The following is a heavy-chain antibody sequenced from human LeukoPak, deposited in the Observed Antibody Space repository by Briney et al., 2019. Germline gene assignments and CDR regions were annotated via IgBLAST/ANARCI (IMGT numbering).Heavy chain of an antibody. CDR3: ARGGGNWGLDY. J-gene: IGHJ4*02. D-gene: IGHD7-27*01. V-gene: IGHV4-59*01. CDR2: IYYSGST. CDR1: GGSISSYY. Sequence: SETLSLTCTVSGGSISSYYWSWIRQPPGKGLEWIGYIYYSGSTNYNPSLKSRVTISVDTSKNQFSLKLSSVTAADTAVYYCARGGGNWGLDYWGQGTLVTVSS.